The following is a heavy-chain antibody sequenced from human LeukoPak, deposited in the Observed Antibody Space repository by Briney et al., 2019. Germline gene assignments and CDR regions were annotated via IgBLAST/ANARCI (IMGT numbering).Heavy chain of an antibody. CDR2: IKSDGST. V-gene: IGHV3-74*01. CDR3: ARAPSEIGGYYPEYFRH. D-gene: IGHD3-22*01. J-gene: IGHJ1*01. Sequence: GGSLRLSCAASGFTFSTYWMHWVRQAPGKGLVWVSRIKSDGSTNYTDSVKGRFTISRDNAKNTVSLQMNSLRPEDTGVYYCARAPSEIGGYYPEYFRHWGQGTLVTVSS. CDR1: GFTFSTYW.